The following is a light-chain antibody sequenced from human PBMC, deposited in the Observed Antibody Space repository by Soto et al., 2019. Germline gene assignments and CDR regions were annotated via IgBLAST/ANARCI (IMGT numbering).Light chain of an antibody. CDR2: DAY. CDR1: QSFRGL. CDR3: QQYGSSPPT. V-gene: IGKV3-11*01. J-gene: IGKJ1*01. Sequence: EVVLTQSPVPLSLSPLEIFTLSFSASQSFRGLLACYQQKPGQAPRLLIYDAYNRATGIPPRFSGSGSGTDFTLTISSLEPEDFAVYYCQQYGSSPPTFGQGTKVDI.